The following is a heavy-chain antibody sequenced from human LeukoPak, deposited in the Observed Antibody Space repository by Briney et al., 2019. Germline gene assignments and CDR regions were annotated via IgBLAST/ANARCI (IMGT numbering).Heavy chain of an antibody. CDR3: AKDPRFSYCSSTTCAYAFDI. J-gene: IGHJ3*02. CDR1: GFTFSSYW. CDR2: IHSDGSTT. V-gene: IGHV3-74*01. Sequence: GGSLRLSCAASGFTFSSYWMYWVRQAPGKGLVWVSRIHSDGSTTSYADSVKGRFTISRDNSKNTLYLQMNSLRAEDTAVYYCAKDPRFSYCSSTTCAYAFDIWGQGTMVTVSS. D-gene: IGHD2-2*01.